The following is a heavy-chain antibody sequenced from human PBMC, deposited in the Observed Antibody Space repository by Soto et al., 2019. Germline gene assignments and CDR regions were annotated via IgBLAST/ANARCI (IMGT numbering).Heavy chain of an antibody. V-gene: IGHV1-18*01. Sequence: QVQLVQSGAEVKKPGASVKVSCKAAGYTLTTYGVSWVRQAPVQGLEWVGWISAYNDHTNYAQKFQGRVTMTTDTSTSTAYMELRSLRSDDTAVYYCARGTYFDYWGQGTLVTVSS. CDR3: ARGTYFDY. J-gene: IGHJ4*02. CDR1: GYTLTTYG. CDR2: ISAYNDHT. D-gene: IGHD1-1*01.